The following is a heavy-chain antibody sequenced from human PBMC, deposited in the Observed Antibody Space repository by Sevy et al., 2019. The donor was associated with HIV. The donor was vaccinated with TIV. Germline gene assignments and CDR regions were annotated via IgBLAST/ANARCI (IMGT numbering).Heavy chain of an antibody. J-gene: IGHJ6*02. V-gene: IGHV3-11*06. CDR3: ARGKGRFLEWLLSPDGMDV. Sequence: GGSLRLSCAASGFIFSDYYMTWIRQAPGKGLECVSYISGSGSYVNDADSVKGRFTISRDNAKNSLYLQMNSLRAEDTGVCYCARGKGRFLEWLLSPDGMDVWGQGTTVTVSS. CDR2: ISGSGSYV. CDR1: GFIFSDYY. D-gene: IGHD3-3*01.